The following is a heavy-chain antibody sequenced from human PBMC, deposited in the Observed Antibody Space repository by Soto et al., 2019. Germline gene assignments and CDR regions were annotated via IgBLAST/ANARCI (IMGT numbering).Heavy chain of an antibody. D-gene: IGHD6-13*01. CDR2: ISYDGGNK. V-gene: IGHV3-30-3*01. Sequence: QVQLVESGGGVVQPGRSLRLSCAASGFTFSSYAMHWVRQAPGKGLEWVAVISYDGGNKYYADSVKGRFTISRDNSKNTLYLQMNSLRAEDTAVYYCARDFSSSSWTDLYYYYYGMDVWGQGTTVTVSS. J-gene: IGHJ6*02. CDR3: ARDFSSSSWTDLYYYYYGMDV. CDR1: GFTFSSYA.